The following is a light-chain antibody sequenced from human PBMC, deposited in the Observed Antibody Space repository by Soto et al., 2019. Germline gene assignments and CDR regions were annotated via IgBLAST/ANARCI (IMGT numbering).Light chain of an antibody. V-gene: IGLV2-14*01. CDR1: SSDVGGYDY. CDR3: SSYTSSGTYV. CDR2: DVS. J-gene: IGLJ1*01. Sequence: QSALTQPPSASGSPGQSVTISCTGTSSDVGGYDYVSWYQQHPGKAPKLIIHDVSNRPSGVSNRFSGSKSGNSASLTISGLQAEDEADYYCSSYTSSGTYVFGSGTKLTVL.